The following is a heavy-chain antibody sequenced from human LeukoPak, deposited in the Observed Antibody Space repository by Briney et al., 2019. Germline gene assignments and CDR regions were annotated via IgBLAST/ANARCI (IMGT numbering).Heavy chain of an antibody. V-gene: IGHV1-2*02. D-gene: IGHD3-10*01. CDR2: INPNSGGT. Sequence: APVKVSCKASGYTFTGYYMHWVRQAPGQGLEWMGWINPNSGGTNYAQKFQGRVTMTRDTSISTAYMELSRLRSDDTAVYYCARDHYGSGSANWFDPWGQGTLVTVSS. J-gene: IGHJ5*02. CDR1: GYTFTGYY. CDR3: ARDHYGSGSANWFDP.